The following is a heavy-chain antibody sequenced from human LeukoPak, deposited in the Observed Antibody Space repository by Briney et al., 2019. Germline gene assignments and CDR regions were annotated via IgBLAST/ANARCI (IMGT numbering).Heavy chain of an antibody. J-gene: IGHJ3*02. Sequence: GSLRLSCTASGFTFASYNFNWVRQAPGKGLEWISYINSGSTTIYYADSVKGRFTISRDNGKDSLYLQMNNLRVDDTAVYYCASPWGAYDFWSGANDAFDIWGQGTKVTVSS. CDR3: ASPWGAYDFWSGANDAFDI. D-gene: IGHD3-3*01. CDR1: GFTFASYN. CDR2: INSGSTTI. V-gene: IGHV3-48*01.